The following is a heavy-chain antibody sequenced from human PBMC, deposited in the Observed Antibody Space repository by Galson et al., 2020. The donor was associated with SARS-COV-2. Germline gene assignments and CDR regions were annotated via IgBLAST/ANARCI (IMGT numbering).Heavy chain of an antibody. CDR2: IDSYSST. CDR3: AKRDRGVIGH. V-gene: IGHV3-23*01. J-gene: IGHJ1*01. CDR1: GFTFNNYG. D-gene: IGHD3-10*01. Sequence: GGSLTLSCAASGFTFNNYGMSWVRQAPGKGLEWVSTIDSYSSTNYAGSVKGRFTISRDNSKNTVDLHMNTLRAEDTAIYYCAKRDRGVIGHWGQGTLVIVSS.